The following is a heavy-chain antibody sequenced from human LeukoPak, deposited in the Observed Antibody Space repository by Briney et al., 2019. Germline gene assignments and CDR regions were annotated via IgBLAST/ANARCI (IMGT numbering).Heavy chain of an antibody. Sequence: PSETLSLTCTVSGGSISSYYWSWIRQPPGKGLEWIGYIYYGGSTNYNPSLKSRVTISVDTSKNQFSLKLSSVTAADTAVYYCARETMVQFDPWGQGTLVTVSS. V-gene: IGHV4-59*01. D-gene: IGHD3-10*01. J-gene: IGHJ5*02. CDR1: GGSISSYY. CDR3: ARETMVQFDP. CDR2: IYYGGST.